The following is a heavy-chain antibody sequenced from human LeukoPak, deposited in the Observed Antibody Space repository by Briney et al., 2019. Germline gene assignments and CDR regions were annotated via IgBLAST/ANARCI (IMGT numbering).Heavy chain of an antibody. CDR1: GGSISSSSYY. J-gene: IGHJ6*03. CDR3: ARQREAYYYYMDV. CDR2: IYYSGST. V-gene: IGHV4-39*01. Sequence: SETLSLTCTVSGGSISSSSYYWGWIRQPPGKGLEWIGSIYYSGSTYYNPSLKSRVTISVDTSKNQFSLKLSSVTAADTAVYYCARQREAYYYYMDVWGKGTTVTVSS. D-gene: IGHD1-26*01.